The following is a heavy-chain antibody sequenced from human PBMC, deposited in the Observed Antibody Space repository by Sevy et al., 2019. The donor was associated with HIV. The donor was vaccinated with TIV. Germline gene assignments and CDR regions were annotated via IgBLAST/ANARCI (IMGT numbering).Heavy chain of an antibody. Sequence: GGSLRLSCAASGFTFSSYAMHWVRQAPDKGLEWVAVISYDGSNKYYADSVKGRFTISRDNSKNTLYLQMNSLRAEDTAVYYCARAISLRYFDWLLYYYYYYMDVWGKGTTVTVSS. J-gene: IGHJ6*03. CDR2: ISYDGSNK. CDR1: GFTFSSYA. V-gene: IGHV3-30-3*01. D-gene: IGHD3-9*01. CDR3: ARAISLRYFDWLLYYYYYYMDV.